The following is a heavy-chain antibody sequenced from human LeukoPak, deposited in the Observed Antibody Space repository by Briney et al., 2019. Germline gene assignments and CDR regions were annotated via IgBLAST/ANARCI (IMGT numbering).Heavy chain of an antibody. CDR2: ITAYDGDT. CDR1: GFSFPSYG. V-gene: IGHV1-18*01. D-gene: IGHD1-1*01. J-gene: IGHJ3*02. CDR3: ARDWQLPSGPDVFDI. Sequence: ASVKVSCKASGFSFPSYGISWVRQAPGQGLEWIGWITAYDGDTNYAEKFQGRVTMATDTSTSTASMELWSLRSDDAAVYYCARDWQLPSGPDVFDIWGQGTVVTVSS.